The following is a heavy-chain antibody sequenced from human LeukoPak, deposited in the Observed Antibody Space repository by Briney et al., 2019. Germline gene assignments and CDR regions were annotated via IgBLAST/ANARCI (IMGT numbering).Heavy chain of an antibody. Sequence: ASVKVSCKASGYTFTSYAMNWVRQAPGQGLEWMGWINTNTGNPTYAQGFTGRFVFSLDTSVSTAYLQISSLKAEDTAVYYCARFVSGVFWHYFDYGGQGTLVPVSS. D-gene: IGHD2-15*01. V-gene: IGHV7-4-1*02. CDR3: ARFVSGVFWHYFDY. CDR2: INTNTGNP. CDR1: GYTFTSYA. J-gene: IGHJ4*02.